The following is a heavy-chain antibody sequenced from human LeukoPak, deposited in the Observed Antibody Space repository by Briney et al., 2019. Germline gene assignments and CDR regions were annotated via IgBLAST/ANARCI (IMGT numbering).Heavy chain of an antibody. CDR2: INGRGDNT. Sequence: PGGSLRLSCAASGVIISSYAISWVRQPPGKGLEWVSAINGRGDNTYYADFVKGRFTISRDNSKSTVYLQMNSLRTEDRAVYYCAKDRVSPGFNWFDPWGQGTLVTVSS. J-gene: IGHJ5*02. V-gene: IGHV3-23*01. CDR1: GVIISSYA. CDR3: AKDRVSPGFNWFDP. D-gene: IGHD2/OR15-2a*01.